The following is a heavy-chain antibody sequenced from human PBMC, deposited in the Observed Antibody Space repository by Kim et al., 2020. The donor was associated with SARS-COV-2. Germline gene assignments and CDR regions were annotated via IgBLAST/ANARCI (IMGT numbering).Heavy chain of an antibody. CDR2: IYYSGST. V-gene: IGHV4-39*01. J-gene: IGHJ4*02. CDR1: GGSISSSSYY. Sequence: SETLSLTCTVSGGSISSSSYYWGWIRQPPGKGLEWIGSIYYSGSTYYNPSLKSRVTISVDTSKNQFSLKLSSVTAADTAVYYCASSDSSGYAFDYWGQGT. D-gene: IGHD3-22*01. CDR3: ASSDSSGYAFDY.